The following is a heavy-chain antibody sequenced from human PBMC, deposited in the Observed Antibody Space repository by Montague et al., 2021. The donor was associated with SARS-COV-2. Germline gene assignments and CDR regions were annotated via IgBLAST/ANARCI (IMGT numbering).Heavy chain of an antibody. Sequence: LSLTCTVSGGSISSDGYYWSWIRQHPGKGLEWIGYIYYSGSTYYNPSLKSRVTISVDTSKNQFSLKLSSVTAADTAVYYCARAASDIVLMVYAIRAFDIWGQGTMVTVSS. CDR1: GGSISSDGYY. CDR3: ARAASDIVLMVYAIRAFDI. J-gene: IGHJ3*02. D-gene: IGHD2-8*01. CDR2: IYYSGST. V-gene: IGHV4-31*03.